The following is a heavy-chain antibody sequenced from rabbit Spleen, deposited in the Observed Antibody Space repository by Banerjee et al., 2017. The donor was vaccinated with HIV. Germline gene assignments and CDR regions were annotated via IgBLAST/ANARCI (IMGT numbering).Heavy chain of an antibody. CDR2: IGAGSSGST. CDR3: ARNYVNAFDP. D-gene: IGHD1-1*01. V-gene: IGHV1S40*01. J-gene: IGHJ2*01. CDR1: GFSFNSGYD. Sequence: QSLEESGGGLVKPGASLTLTCKASGFSFNSGYDMCWVRQAPGKGLEWIACIGAGSSGSTYYANWAKGRFTISRTSSTTVTLRMTSLTAADTATYFCARNYVNAFDPWGPGTLVTVS.